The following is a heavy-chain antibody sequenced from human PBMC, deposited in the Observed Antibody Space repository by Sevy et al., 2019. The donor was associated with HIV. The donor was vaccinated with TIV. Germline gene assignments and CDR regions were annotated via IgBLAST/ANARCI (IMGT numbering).Heavy chain of an antibody. D-gene: IGHD6-19*01. Sequence: GGSLRLSCAASGFTFSTYGLSWVRQAPGKGLEWVSAISGSGGSTYYADSVKGRFTISRDNSKNTLYLKMNSLRAEATAVYYCATHRGQWLFTAVFDYWGQGTLVTVSS. CDR3: ATHRGQWLFTAVFDY. V-gene: IGHV3-23*01. CDR1: GFTFSTYG. J-gene: IGHJ4*02. CDR2: ISGSGGST.